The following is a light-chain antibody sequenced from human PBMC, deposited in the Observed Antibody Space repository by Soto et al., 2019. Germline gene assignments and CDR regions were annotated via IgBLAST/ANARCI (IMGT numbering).Light chain of an antibody. Sequence: QSELTQAASVSGSPGQSITISCTGTSSDVGGYNYVSWYQQHPGKAPKLMIYDVSNRPSGVSNRFSGSKSGNTASLTISGLQAEDEADYYCSSYTSSSTRVFGTGTKVTVL. CDR1: SSDVGGYNY. V-gene: IGLV2-14*01. CDR2: DVS. CDR3: SSYTSSSTRV. J-gene: IGLJ1*01.